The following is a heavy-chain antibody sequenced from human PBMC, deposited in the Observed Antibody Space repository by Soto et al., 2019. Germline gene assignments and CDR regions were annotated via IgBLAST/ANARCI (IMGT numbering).Heavy chain of an antibody. CDR3: AKATATGGGAFDI. Sequence: GGSLRLSCVASGFICTSYDVSWVRQAPGKGLEWVSTILVGGSTHYEDSVKGRFTISRDRSKNTLYLQMNSLTAGDTAMYYCAKATATGGGAFDICGQGTMVTVSS. J-gene: IGHJ3*02. V-gene: IGHV3-23*01. D-gene: IGHD2-8*02. CDR1: GFICTSYD. CDR2: ILVGGST.